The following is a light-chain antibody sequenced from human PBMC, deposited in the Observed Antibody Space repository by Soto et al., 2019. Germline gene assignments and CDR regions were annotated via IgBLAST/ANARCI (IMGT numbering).Light chain of an antibody. CDR2: TAS. CDR3: LQDYSYPRT. V-gene: IGKV1-6*01. Sequence: AIQMTQSPFSLSASVGDRVTITCRASQGIRDDLSWYQQKAGKAPKLLIFTASKLNSGVPSRFSGSFSGTNFSLTISDLHPEDCATYYCLQDYSYPRTFGQGTKVEI. CDR1: QGIRDD. J-gene: IGKJ1*01.